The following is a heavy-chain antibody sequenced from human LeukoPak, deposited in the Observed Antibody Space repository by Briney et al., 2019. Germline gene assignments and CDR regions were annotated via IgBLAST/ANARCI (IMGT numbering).Heavy chain of an antibody. J-gene: IGHJ4*02. CDR3: AKRGAEVGTTVAPGDY. D-gene: IGHD1-26*01. CDR1: GFTLSSFA. V-gene: IGHV3-23*01. CDR2: ISGNGYA. Sequence: GGSLRLSCAASGFTLSSFAMNWVRQAPGKGLEWVSAISGNGYAYYADSVKGRFTISRDNSKNTLYLQMNSLRAEDTAVYYCAKRGAEVGTTVAPGDYWGQGTLLTVSS.